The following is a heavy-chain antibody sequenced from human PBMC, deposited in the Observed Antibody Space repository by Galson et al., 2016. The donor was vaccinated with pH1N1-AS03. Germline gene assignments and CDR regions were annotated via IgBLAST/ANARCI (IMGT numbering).Heavy chain of an antibody. CDR3: AKEGDEGAFDC. CDR2: ISGIGTST. V-gene: IGHV3-23*01. J-gene: IGHJ4*02. Sequence: SLRLSCAASGFTFKNYAMSWVRQAPGKGLEWVSVISGIGTSTYYAASVKGRFSISRDNARNNLSLQMDGRRAEDTALYYCAKEGDEGAFDCWGQGTLGTVSP. CDR1: GFTFKNYA.